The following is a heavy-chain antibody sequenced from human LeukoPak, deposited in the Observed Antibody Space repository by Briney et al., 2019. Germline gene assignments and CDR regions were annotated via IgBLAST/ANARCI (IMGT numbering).Heavy chain of an antibody. J-gene: IGHJ4*02. CDR1: GGSFSGYY. V-gene: IGHV4-34*01. Sequence: SETLSLTCAVYGGSFSGYYWSWIRQPPGKGLEWNGEINHSGSTNYNPSLKSRVTISVDTSKNQFSLKLSSVTAADTAVYYCARVLCYDYVWGSYRSHYFDYWGQGTLVTVSS. D-gene: IGHD3-16*02. CDR3: ARVLCYDYVWGSYRSHYFDY. CDR2: INHSGST.